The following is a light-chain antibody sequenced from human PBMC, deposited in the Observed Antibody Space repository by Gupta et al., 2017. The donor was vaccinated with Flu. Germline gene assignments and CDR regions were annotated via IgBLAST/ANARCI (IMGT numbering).Light chain of an antibody. CDR1: QSVSSY. Sequence: ELVLTHSLATLSLSPGERATLSCRASQSVSSYLAWYQQKPGHAPRLLIYDASNRATGIPARFSGSGSGTDFTLTISSLEPEDFAVYYCQQRSNWSWTFGQGTKVEIK. CDR3: QQRSNWSWT. J-gene: IGKJ1*01. V-gene: IGKV3-11*01. CDR2: DAS.